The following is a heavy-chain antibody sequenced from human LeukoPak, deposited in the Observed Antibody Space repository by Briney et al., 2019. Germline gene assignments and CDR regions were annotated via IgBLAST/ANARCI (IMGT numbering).Heavy chain of an antibody. J-gene: IGHJ6*03. CDR3: ARESGESGWYQGVYYMDV. D-gene: IGHD6-19*01. CDR2: IYTSGST. CDR1: GGSISSGSYY. V-gene: IGHV4-61*02. Sequence: SETLSLTCTVSGGSISSGSYYWSWIRQPAGKGLEWIGRIYTSGSTNYNPSLKSRVTISVDTSKNQFSLKLSSVTAADTAVYYCARESGESGWYQGVYYMDVWGKGTTVTISS.